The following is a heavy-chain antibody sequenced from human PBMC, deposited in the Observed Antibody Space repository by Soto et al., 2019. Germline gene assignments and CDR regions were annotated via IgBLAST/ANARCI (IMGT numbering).Heavy chain of an antibody. Sequence: SETLSLTCTVSGGSISSYYWSWIRQPPGKGLEWIGYIYYSGSTNYNPSLKSRVTISVDTSKNQFSLKLSSVTAADTAVYYCARCKGRWLQSGIDYWGQGTLVTVSS. V-gene: IGHV4-59*08. CDR3: ARCKGRWLQSGIDY. J-gene: IGHJ4*02. D-gene: IGHD5-12*01. CDR1: GGSISSYY. CDR2: IYYSGST.